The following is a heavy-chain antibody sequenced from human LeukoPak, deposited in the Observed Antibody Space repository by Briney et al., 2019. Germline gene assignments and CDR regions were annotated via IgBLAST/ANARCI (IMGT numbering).Heavy chain of an antibody. D-gene: IGHD6-13*01. V-gene: IGHV1-69*04. J-gene: IGHJ4*02. CDR1: GGTFSSYA. CDR2: IIPILGIA. Sequence: ASVKVSCKASGGTFSSYAISWVRQAPGQGLEWMGRIIPILGIANYAQKFQGRVTITADKSTSAAYMELSSLRSEDTAVYYCAREGSSSWYFDYWGQGTLVTVSS. CDR3: AREGSSSWYFDY.